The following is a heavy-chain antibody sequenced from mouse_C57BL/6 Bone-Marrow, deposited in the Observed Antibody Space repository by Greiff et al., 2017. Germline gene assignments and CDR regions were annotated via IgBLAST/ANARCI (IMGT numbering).Heavy chain of an antibody. CDR3: ESHPYYDYDLYDAIDY. CDR1: GYTFTEYT. Sequence: QVQLQQSGAELVKPGASVKLSCKASGYTFTEYTIHWVKQRSGQGLEWIGWFYPGSGSIKYNEKFKDKATLTADTSSSTVYMELSRLTSEDSAVYVCESHPYYDYDLYDAIDYWGQGTSVTVSS. V-gene: IGHV1-62-2*01. D-gene: IGHD2-4*01. CDR2: FYPGSGSI. J-gene: IGHJ4*01.